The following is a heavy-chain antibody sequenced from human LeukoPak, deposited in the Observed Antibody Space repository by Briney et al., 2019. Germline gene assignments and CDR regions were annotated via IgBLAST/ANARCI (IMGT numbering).Heavy chain of an antibody. CDR2: INSDGSST. CDR1: GFTFSSYW. D-gene: IGHD3-3*01. J-gene: IGHJ3*02. V-gene: IGHV3-74*01. CDR3: ASTDFWSGYFAFDI. Sequence: GGSLRLFCAASGFTFSSYWMHWVRQAPGKGLVWVSRINSDGSSTSYADSVKGRFTISRDNAKNTLYLQMNSLRAEDTAVYYCASTDFWSGYFAFDIWGQGTMVTVSS.